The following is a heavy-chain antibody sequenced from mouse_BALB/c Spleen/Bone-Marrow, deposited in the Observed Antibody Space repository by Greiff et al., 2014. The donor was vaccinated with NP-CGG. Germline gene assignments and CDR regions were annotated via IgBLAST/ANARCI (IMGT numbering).Heavy chain of an antibody. D-gene: IGHD1-2*01. CDR1: GYNFTTHW. V-gene: IGHV1-87*01. J-gene: IGHJ1*01. CDR2: IYPGDGDT. Sequence: VQLVESGAELARPGASVKLSSKASGYNFTTHWMQWVKQRPGQGLEWIGAIYPGDGDTRYTQKFKGKATLTADKSSSTAYMQLSDLASEDSAVYYCARGDYGYHWYFDVWGAGTTVTVSS. CDR3: ARGDYGYHWYFDV.